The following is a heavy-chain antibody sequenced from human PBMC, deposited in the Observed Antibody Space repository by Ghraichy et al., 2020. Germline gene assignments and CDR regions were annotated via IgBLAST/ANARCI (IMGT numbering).Heavy chain of an antibody. D-gene: IGHD1-26*01. J-gene: IGHJ4*02. CDR3: AKDLWSGSYYYFDY. CDR1: GFTFSSCA. V-gene: IGHV3-23*01. Sequence: GGSLRLSCAASGFTFSSCAMNWVCQAPGKGLEWVSAISGSGDNTYYADSVKGRFTISRDNSQNTLYLQMHSLRAEDTAIYYCAKDLWSGSYYYFDYWGQGTLVTVSS. CDR2: ISGSGDNT.